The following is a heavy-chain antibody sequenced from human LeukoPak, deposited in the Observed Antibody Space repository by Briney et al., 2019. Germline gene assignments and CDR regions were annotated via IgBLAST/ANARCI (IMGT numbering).Heavy chain of an antibody. D-gene: IGHD2-21*01. Sequence: SETLSLTCTVSGYSISSGYYWGWIRQPPGKGLEWIGYIYHSGSTYYNPSLKSRVTIPVDRSKNQFSLKLSSVTAADTAVYYCASQNKGAYCGGDCPLFDWGQGTLVTVSS. CDR2: IYHSGST. CDR3: ASQNKGAYCGGDCPLFD. V-gene: IGHV4-38-2*02. J-gene: IGHJ4*02. CDR1: GYSISSGYY.